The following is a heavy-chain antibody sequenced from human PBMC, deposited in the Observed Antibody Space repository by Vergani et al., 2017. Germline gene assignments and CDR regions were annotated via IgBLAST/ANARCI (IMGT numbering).Heavy chain of an antibody. V-gene: IGHV3-66*01. CDR1: GFTVSSNY. Sequence: EVQLVESGGGLVQPGGSLRLSCAASGFTVSSNYMSWVRQAPGKGLEWVSVIYSGGSTYYADSVKGRFTISRDNSKNTLYLQMNSLRAEDTAVYYCARVAAAAGKVLYYYYYMDVWGKGTTVTVSS. CDR2: IYSGGST. CDR3: ARVAAAAGKVLYYYYYMDV. D-gene: IGHD6-13*01. J-gene: IGHJ6*03.